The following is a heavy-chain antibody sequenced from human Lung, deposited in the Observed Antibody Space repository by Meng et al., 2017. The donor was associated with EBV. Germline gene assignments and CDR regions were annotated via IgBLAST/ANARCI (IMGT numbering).Heavy chain of an antibody. J-gene: IGHJ4*02. CDR2: INTNTGNP. D-gene: IGHD3-3*01. Sequence: HVQVMQSGAEVKKPGSSVKVSCKASGGTFSSYAMHWVRQAPGQGLEWMGWINTNTGNPTYAQGFTRRFFFSLDTSFRTAYLQISSLKAEDTAVYYCARVAPSGYRYFDYWGQGTLVTVSS. CDR1: GGTFSSYA. V-gene: IGHV7-4-1*02. CDR3: ARVAPSGYRYFDY.